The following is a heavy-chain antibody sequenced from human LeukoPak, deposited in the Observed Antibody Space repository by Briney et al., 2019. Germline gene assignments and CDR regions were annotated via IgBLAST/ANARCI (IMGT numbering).Heavy chain of an antibody. CDR2: IYTAGNT. Sequence: GGSLRLSCTASAFTVSSNCMSWVRQAPGKGLEWVSLIYTAGNTYYADSVRGRFTISRDNSKNTLYLQMNSLRAEDTAVYYCARDKGYYYDSSGYLGYWGQGTLVTVSS. CDR1: AFTVSSNC. D-gene: IGHD3-22*01. J-gene: IGHJ4*02. V-gene: IGHV3-66*01. CDR3: ARDKGYYYDSSGYLGY.